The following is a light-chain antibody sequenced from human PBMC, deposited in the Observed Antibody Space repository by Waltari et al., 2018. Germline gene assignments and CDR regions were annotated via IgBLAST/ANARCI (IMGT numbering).Light chain of an antibody. Sequence: DIVMTQSPDSLAVSLGERATINCKSSQSVLHSSNNKNDLAWYQQKPGQPPKLLIYWASTRESGVPDRFSGSGSGTDFTLTISSLQAEDVAVYYCQQYYSIPWTFGQGTKVEIK. V-gene: IGKV4-1*01. CDR3: QQYYSIPWT. CDR2: WAS. CDR1: QSVLHSSNNKND. J-gene: IGKJ1*01.